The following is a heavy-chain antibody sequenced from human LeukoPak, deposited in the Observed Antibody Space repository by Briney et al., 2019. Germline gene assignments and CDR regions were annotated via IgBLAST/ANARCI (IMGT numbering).Heavy chain of an antibody. CDR2: IYPGDSAT. J-gene: IGHJ4*02. V-gene: IGHV5-51*01. CDR1: GYSFTNYW. D-gene: IGHD3-10*01. CDR3: ALHPAQGSGSLDY. Sequence: GASLQISCQGSGYSFTNYWIGWVRQLPGKGLEWMGIIYPGDSATTYSPSFQGRITISADKSISTAYLQWSSLKASDTAIYYCALHPAQGSGSLDYGGQGTLVTVSS.